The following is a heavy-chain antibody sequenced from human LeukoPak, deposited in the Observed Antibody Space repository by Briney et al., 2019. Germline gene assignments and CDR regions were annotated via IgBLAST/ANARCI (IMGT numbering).Heavy chain of an antibody. Sequence: GGSLRLSCAASGFTFTSYGINWVRQAPGKGLEWVSSISSSSSYIYYADSVKGRFTISRDNAKNSLYLQMNSLRAEDTAVYYCARVGGDSSSWYRLVPIGYWGQGTLVTVSS. D-gene: IGHD6-13*01. CDR2: ISSSSSYI. V-gene: IGHV3-21*01. CDR1: GFTFTSYG. CDR3: ARVGGDSSSWYRLVPIGY. J-gene: IGHJ4*02.